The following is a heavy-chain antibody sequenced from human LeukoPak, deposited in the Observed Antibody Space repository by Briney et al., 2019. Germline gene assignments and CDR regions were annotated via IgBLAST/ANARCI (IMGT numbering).Heavy chain of an antibody. CDR1: GFTFSSYW. D-gene: IGHD3-9*01. Sequence: GGSLRLSCAASGFTFSSYWMSWVRQAPGKGLEWVANIKQDGSEKYYVDSVEGRFTISRDNAKNSLYLQMNSLRAEDTAVYYCARGHEGLTGWANWFDPWGQGTLVTVSS. CDR2: IKQDGSEK. J-gene: IGHJ5*02. V-gene: IGHV3-7*01. CDR3: ARGHEGLTGWANWFDP.